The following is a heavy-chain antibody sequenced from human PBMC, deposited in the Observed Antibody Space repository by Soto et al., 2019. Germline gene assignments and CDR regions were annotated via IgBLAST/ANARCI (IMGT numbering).Heavy chain of an antibody. CDR1: GFSLSNGRRG. J-gene: IGHJ5*02. CDR3: AGTEDGGRSPTPAEWFDA. D-gene: IGHD2-15*01. Sequence: QATLKESGPVLVKPTETLTLTCTVSGFSLSNGRRGVSWIRQPPGRALEWLAHIFSNDEKRFNRSPKSRLSITKATSKSQVVLIMTNMDPVATATYYCAGTEDGGRSPTPAEWFDAWGQGTLVTVSS. CDR2: IFSNDEK. V-gene: IGHV2-26*01.